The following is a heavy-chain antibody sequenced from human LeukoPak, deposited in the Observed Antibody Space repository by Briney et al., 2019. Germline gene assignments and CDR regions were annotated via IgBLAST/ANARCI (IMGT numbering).Heavy chain of an antibody. J-gene: IGHJ3*02. CDR3: ARSSGGYYDAFDI. CDR2: IIPIFGTA. V-gene: IGHV1-69*13. Sequence: ASVKVSCKASGGTFSSYAISWVRQAPGQGLEWMGGIIPIFGTANYAQKFQGRVTITADESTSTAYMELSSLRSEDTAVYYCARSSGGYYDAFDIWGQGQWSPSLQ. D-gene: IGHD6-19*01. CDR1: GGTFSSYA.